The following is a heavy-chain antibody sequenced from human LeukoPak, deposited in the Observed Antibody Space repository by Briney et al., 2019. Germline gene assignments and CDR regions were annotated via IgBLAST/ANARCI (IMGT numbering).Heavy chain of an antibody. CDR1: GYTFTGYY. V-gene: IGHV1-2*02. CDR3: ARDRYYDDSSGLFN. CDR2: INPNSGGT. J-gene: IGHJ4*02. D-gene: IGHD3-22*01. Sequence: GASVKVSCKASGYTFTGYYMHWVRQAPGQGLEWMGWINPNSGGTNYAQKFQGRVTMTRDTSISTAYMELSRLRYDDTAVYYCARDRYYDDSSGLFNWGQGTLVTVSS.